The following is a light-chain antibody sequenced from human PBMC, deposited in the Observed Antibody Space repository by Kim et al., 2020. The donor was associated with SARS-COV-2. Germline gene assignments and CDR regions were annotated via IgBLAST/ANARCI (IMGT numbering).Light chain of an antibody. V-gene: IGLV1-40*01. Sequence: GQRVTISCTGSSSNIGAGYDVHWYQQLPGTAPKLLIYGHSNRPSGVPDRFSGSKSGTSASLAITGLQAEDEADYYCQSYDSSLSVVFGGGTQLTVL. CDR3: QSYDSSLSVV. CDR2: GHS. J-gene: IGLJ2*01. CDR1: SSNIGAGYD.